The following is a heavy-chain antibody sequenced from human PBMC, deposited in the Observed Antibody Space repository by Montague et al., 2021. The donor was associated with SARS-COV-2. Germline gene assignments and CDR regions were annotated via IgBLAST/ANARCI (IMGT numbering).Heavy chain of an antibody. CDR2: IHIGGTS. J-gene: IGHJ4*02. Sequence: SETLSLTCTVSGDSISSGGYFWGWIRQPPGKGLEWIASIHIGGTSYLNPSLKSRVTIPIDSSKNQFSLNVTSVTAADTAVYFCATGINYYDFLALQSWGQGALVIVSS. D-gene: IGHD3/OR15-3a*01. CDR3: ATGINYYDFLALQS. CDR1: GDSISSGGYF. V-gene: IGHV4-39*07.